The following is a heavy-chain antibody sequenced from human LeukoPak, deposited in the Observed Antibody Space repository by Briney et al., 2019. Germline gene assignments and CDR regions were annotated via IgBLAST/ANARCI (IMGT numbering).Heavy chain of an antibody. CDR1: GFTFSDYY. D-gene: IGHD3-10*01. J-gene: IGHJ4*02. CDR3: ARGYYGSGSYYSWGF. CDR2: ISGGSRTI. Sequence: GGSLRLSCAASGFTFSDYYMNWIRQAPGKGLEWVSSISGGSRTINYADSVKGRFTTSRDNAKNSLYLQVNSLRAEDTAVYYCARGYYGSGSYYSWGFWGQGTLVTVSS. V-gene: IGHV3-11*01.